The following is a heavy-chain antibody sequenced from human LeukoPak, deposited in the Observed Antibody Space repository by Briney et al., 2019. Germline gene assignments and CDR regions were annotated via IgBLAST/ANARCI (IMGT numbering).Heavy chain of an antibody. Sequence: SETLSLICTVSGGSISSGGYHWSWIRQPPGKGLEWIGYVYYSGGTNYNPSLKSRVTISVDTSKNQFSLKLSSVTAADTAVYYCARAPAVGVTIFGVVIPDASDIWGQGTMVTVSS. V-gene: IGHV4-61*08. J-gene: IGHJ3*02. CDR2: VYYSGGT. D-gene: IGHD3-3*01. CDR1: GGSISSGGYH. CDR3: ARAPAVGVTIFGVVIPDASDI.